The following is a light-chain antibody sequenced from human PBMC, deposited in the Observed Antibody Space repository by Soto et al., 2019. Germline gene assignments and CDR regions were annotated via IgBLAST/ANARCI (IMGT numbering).Light chain of an antibody. CDR1: QSISSN. CDR3: QQYNIWPPYT. CDR2: AAS. J-gene: IGKJ2*01. V-gene: IGKV3-15*01. Sequence: EIVMTQSPATLSVSPGERVTLSCRASQSISSNLAWYQQKPGQAPRLLIYAASTRAPGVPARFSGSGSGTGFTLTISSLQSEDFAVYYCQQYNIWPPYTFGQGTKLEIK.